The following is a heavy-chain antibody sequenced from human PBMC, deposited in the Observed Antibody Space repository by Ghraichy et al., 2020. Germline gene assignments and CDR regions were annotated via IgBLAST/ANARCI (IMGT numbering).Heavy chain of an antibody. J-gene: IGHJ6*02. CDR2: INHSGST. CDR3: ARHRAYYYDSSGHPRARYYGMDV. CDR1: GGSFSGYY. D-gene: IGHD3-22*01. Sequence: SQTLSLTCAVYGGSFSGYYWSWIRQPPGKGLEWIGEINHSGSTNYNPSLKSRVTISVDTSKNQFSLKLSSVTAADTAVYYCARHRAYYYDSSGHPRARYYGMDVWGQGTTVTVSS. V-gene: IGHV4-34*01.